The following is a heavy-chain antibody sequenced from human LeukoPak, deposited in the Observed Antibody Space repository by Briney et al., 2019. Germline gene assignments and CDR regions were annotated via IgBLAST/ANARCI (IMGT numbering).Heavy chain of an antibody. J-gene: IGHJ4*02. D-gene: IGHD2-2*01. CDR2: ISGNGGST. Sequence: GGSLRLSCAASGFTFSNYSLTWGRQAPGKGLEWVSGISGNGGSTSYADSVKGRFTISRDNSKNTLYLQMNSLRAEDTAVYYCAKDRSSSTSCSNYWGQGTLVTVSS. V-gene: IGHV3-23*01. CDR1: GFTFSNYS. CDR3: AKDRSSSTSCSNY.